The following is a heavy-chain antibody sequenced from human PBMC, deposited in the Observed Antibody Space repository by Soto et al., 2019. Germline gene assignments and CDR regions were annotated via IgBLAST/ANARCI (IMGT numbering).Heavy chain of an antibody. CDR3: ARARFQVLYGKPYFDS. D-gene: IGHD2-2*02. J-gene: IGHJ4*02. V-gene: IGHV4-59*12. CDR1: GGSISSYY. CDR2: IYYSGST. Sequence: SETLSLTCTVSGGSISSYYWSWIRQPPGKGLEWIGYIYYSGSTNYNPSLKSRVTISVDTSKNQFSLKLSSVTAADTAVYYCARARFQVLYGKPYFDSWGQGTLVTVSS.